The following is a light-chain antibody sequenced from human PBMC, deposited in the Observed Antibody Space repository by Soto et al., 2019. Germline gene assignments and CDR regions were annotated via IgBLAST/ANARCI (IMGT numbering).Light chain of an antibody. V-gene: IGKV3-15*01. CDR1: QSVSSS. Sequence: EIVMTQSPATLSVSPGERATLSCRASQSVSSSLAWCQQKPGQAPRLLIYGASTRATGIPARFSGSGSGTEFTLTISSLQSEDFAVYYCQQYNNWPITFGGGTKVDIK. CDR3: QQYNNWPIT. J-gene: IGKJ4*01. CDR2: GAS.